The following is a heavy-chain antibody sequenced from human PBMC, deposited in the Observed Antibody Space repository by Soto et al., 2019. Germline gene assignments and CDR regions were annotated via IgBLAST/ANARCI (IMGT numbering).Heavy chain of an antibody. CDR1: GYSIRSGYF. Sequence: SETLSLTCAVSGYSIRSGYFWGWIRQPPGKGLEWIGSMYHSGITYYNLSLKSRVTISVDTSKNQLSLKLSSAAAADTAVYYCARSMYSTSAQLYYGMDVWGQGTTVTVSS. J-gene: IGHJ6*02. V-gene: IGHV4-38-2*01. CDR2: MYHSGIT. CDR3: ARSMYSTSAQLYYGMDV. D-gene: IGHD6-6*01.